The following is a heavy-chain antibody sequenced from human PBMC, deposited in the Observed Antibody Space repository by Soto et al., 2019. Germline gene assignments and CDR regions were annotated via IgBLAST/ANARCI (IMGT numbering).Heavy chain of an antibody. CDR3: ARDNGESFDY. CDR1: GFTFSSYA. CDR2: ISYDGSNK. J-gene: IGHJ4*03. Sequence: GGSLRLSCAASGFTFSSYAMHWVRQAPGKGLEWVAVISYDGSNKYYADSVKGRFTISRDNSKNTLYLQMNSLRAEDTAVYYCARDNGESFDYWGQGTTVTVSS. V-gene: IGHV3-30-3*01.